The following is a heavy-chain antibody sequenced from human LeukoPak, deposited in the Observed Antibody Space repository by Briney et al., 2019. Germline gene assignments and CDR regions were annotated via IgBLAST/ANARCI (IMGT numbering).Heavy chain of an antibody. CDR2: ISYDGSNK. CDR3: AKDAAGFGELLTYYYYGMDV. Sequence: GGSLRLSCAASGFTFSSYGMHWVRQAPGKGLEWVAVISYDGSNKYYADSVKGRFTISSDNSKNTLYLQMNSLRAEDTAVYYCAKDAAGFGELLTYYYYGMDVWGQGTTVTVSS. D-gene: IGHD3-10*01. J-gene: IGHJ6*02. V-gene: IGHV3-30*18. CDR1: GFTFSSYG.